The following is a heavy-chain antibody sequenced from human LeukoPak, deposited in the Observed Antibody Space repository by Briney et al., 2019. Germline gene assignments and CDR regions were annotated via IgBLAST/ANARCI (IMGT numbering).Heavy chain of an antibody. CDR3: ARTRSKVGTPTFDY. J-gene: IGHJ4*02. CDR2: INSGSSTI. Sequence: GGSLRLSCAASGFTFSAYSMNWVRQAPGKGLEWVSYINSGSSTIYYVDSVEGRFTISRDNAKNSLYLQMNSLRDEDTAVYHCARTRSKVGTPTFDYWGQGTLVTVSS. D-gene: IGHD4-23*01. V-gene: IGHV3-48*02. CDR1: GFTFSAYS.